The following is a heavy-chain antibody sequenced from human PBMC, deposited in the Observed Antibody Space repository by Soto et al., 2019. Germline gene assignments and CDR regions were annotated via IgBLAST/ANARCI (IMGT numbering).Heavy chain of an antibody. V-gene: IGHV1-69*13. CDR3: ARHGAPWELLPPYCFDY. CDR1: GGTFSSYA. CDR2: IIPIFGTA. J-gene: IGHJ4*02. D-gene: IGHD1-26*01. Sequence: SVKVSCKXSGGTFSSYAISWVRQAPGQGLEWMGGIIPIFGTANYAQKFQGRVTITADESTSTAYMELSSLRSEDTAVYYWARHGAPWELLPPYCFDYWGQGTLVTVSS.